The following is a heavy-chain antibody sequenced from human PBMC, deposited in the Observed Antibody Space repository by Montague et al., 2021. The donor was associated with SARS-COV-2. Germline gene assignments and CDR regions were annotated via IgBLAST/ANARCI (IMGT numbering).Heavy chain of an antibody. CDR2: IYYSGST. CDR3: ATTGGPTAVAGPFDY. Sequence: SETLSLTCTVSGASISSGGYYWDWIRRPPGMGLEWIGTIYYSGSTDYYPSLKSRVTISVDTPRNQLSLKLFSVSAADTAVYYCATTGGPTAVAGPFDYWGQGTPVTVSS. D-gene: IGHD6-19*01. CDR1: GASISSGGYY. V-gene: IGHV4-39*01. J-gene: IGHJ4*02.